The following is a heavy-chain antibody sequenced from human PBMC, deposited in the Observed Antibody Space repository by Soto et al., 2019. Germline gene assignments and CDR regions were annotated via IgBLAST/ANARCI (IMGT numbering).Heavy chain of an antibody. CDR3: ARVSSSGYYYPNRFRH. CDR2: IYYSGST. Sequence: SETLSLTCTVSGGSISSGDYYWSWIRQPPGKGLEWIGYIYYSGSTYYNPSLKSRVTISVDTSKNQFSLKLSSVTAADTAVYYCARVSSSGYYYPNRFRHWGQGTLVTVSS. J-gene: IGHJ1*01. V-gene: IGHV4-30-4*01. D-gene: IGHD3-22*01. CDR1: GGSISSGDYY.